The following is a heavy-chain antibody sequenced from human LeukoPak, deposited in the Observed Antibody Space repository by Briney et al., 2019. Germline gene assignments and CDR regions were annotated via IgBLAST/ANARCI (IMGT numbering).Heavy chain of an antibody. CDR1: GYTFTGYY. J-gene: IGHJ5*02. CDR2: INPNSGGT. CDR3: ARGGNGYTGPRNWFDP. V-gene: IGHV1-2*02. Sequence: AASVKVSCKASGYTFTGYYMHWVRQAPGQGLEWMGWINPNSGGTNYAQKFQGRVTMTRDTSISTAYMELSRLRSDDTGVYYCARGGNGYTGPRNWFDPWGQGTLVTVSS. D-gene: IGHD5-24*01.